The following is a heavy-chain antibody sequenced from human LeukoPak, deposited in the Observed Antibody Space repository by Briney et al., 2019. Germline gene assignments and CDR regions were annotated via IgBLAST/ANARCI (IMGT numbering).Heavy chain of an antibody. CDR2: IKSKSDGGTT. V-gene: IGHV3-15*01. J-gene: IGHJ5*02. D-gene: IGHD2/OR15-2a*01. Sequence: PGGSLRLSCAASGFTFSNAWMNCVRQAPGKGLEWVGRIKSKSDGGTTDYAAPVKGRFTISRDDSKNTVYLQMNSLKTEDTGVYYCITGRRYGNIGGWFDPWGQGTLVTVSS. CDR1: GFTFSNAW. CDR3: ITGRRYGNIGGWFDP.